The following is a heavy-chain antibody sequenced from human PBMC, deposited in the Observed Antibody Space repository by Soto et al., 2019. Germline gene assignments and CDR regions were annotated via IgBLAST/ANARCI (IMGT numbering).Heavy chain of an antibody. Sequence: PSETLSLTCAVSGGSISSSNWWSWVRQPPGKGLEWIGEIYHSGSTNYNPSLKSRVTISVDKSKNQFSLKLNPLTAADTAVYYCARCIAAAGPIDYWGQGTLVNVSS. J-gene: IGHJ4*02. V-gene: IGHV4-4*02. CDR1: GGSISSSNW. CDR2: IYHSGST. CDR3: ARCIAAAGPIDY. D-gene: IGHD6-13*01.